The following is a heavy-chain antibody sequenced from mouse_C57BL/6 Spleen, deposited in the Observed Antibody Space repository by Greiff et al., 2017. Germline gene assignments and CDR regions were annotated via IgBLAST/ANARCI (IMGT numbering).Heavy chain of an antibody. J-gene: IGHJ4*01. V-gene: IGHV1-69*01. CDR2: IDPSDSYT. Sequence: QVQLQQPGAELVMPGASVKLSCKASGYTFTSYWMNWVKQRPGQGLEWIGEIDPSDSYTNYNQKFKGKSTLTVDKSSSTAYMHLRSLTSEDSAVYKSARRGCAMDYWGQGTSVTVSS. CDR3: ARRGCAMDY. CDR1: GYTFTSYW.